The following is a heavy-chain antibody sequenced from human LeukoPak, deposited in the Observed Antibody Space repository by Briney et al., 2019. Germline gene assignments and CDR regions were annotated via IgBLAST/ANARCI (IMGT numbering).Heavy chain of an antibody. Sequence: SGGSLRLSCSASALTFSDYAMLWVRQAPGKGLEYVSAISTNGGSTNYADSVKGRFTISRDNSKNTLYLQMNSLRAEDTAVYYCARADPSSGWQYYFDYWGQGTLVTVSS. J-gene: IGHJ4*02. V-gene: IGHV3-64*04. CDR1: ALTFSDYA. D-gene: IGHD6-19*01. CDR3: ARADPSSGWQYYFDY. CDR2: ISTNGGST.